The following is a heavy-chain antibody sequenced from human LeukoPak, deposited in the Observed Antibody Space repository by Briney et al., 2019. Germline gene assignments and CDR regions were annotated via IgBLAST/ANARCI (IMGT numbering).Heavy chain of an antibody. Sequence: PSETLSLTCTVSGGSISSYYWSWIRQPPGKGLEWIGYIYYSGSTNYNPSLKSRVTISVDTSKNQFSLKLSSVTAADTAVYYCARGTYYDFWSGYYNPNYFDYWGQGNLVTVAS. CDR1: GGSISSYY. J-gene: IGHJ4*02. D-gene: IGHD3-3*01. V-gene: IGHV4-59*01. CDR2: IYYSGST. CDR3: ARGTYYDFWSGYYNPNYFDY.